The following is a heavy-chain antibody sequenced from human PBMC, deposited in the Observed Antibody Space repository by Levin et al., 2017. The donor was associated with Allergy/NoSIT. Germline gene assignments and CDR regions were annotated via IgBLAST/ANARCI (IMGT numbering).Heavy chain of an antibody. Sequence: KSSETLSLTCAVSGGSISSGGYSWSWIRQPPGKGLEWIGYIYHSGSTYYNPSLKSRVTISVDRSKNQFSLKLSSVTAADTAVYYCARGAGVTTYFDYWGQGTLVTVSS. CDR3: ARGAGVTTYFDY. V-gene: IGHV4-30-2*01. J-gene: IGHJ4*02. D-gene: IGHD4-17*01. CDR2: IYHSGST. CDR1: GGSISSGGYS.